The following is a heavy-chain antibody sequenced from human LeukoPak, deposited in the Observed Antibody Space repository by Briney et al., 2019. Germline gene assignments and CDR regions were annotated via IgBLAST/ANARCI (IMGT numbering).Heavy chain of an antibody. J-gene: IGHJ5*02. Sequence: GGSLRLSCAASGFIVNSYAMSWVRQAPGKGLAWVSLIYSDGVTQYADSVKGRFAISRDNSKNTLYLQLNSLRDEDTAVYFCARDRAEGKTWVEFDPWGQGTLVTVSS. CDR2: IYSDGVT. CDR1: GFIVNSYA. V-gene: IGHV3-66*02. CDR3: ARDRAEGKTWVEFDP. D-gene: IGHD1-14*01.